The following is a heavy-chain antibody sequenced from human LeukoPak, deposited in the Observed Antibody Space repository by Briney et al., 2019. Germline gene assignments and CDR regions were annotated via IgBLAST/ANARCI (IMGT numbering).Heavy chain of an antibody. CDR2: IYYSGST. Sequence: SETLSLTCTVSGGSISSYYWSWIRQPPGKGLEWIGYIYYSGSTNYNPSLKSRVTISVDTSKNQFSLKLSSVTAADTAVYYCARVSYGPTEAYYFDYWGQGTLVTVSS. J-gene: IGHJ4*02. CDR3: ARVSYGPTEAYYFDY. CDR1: GGSISSYY. D-gene: IGHD5-18*01. V-gene: IGHV4-59*01.